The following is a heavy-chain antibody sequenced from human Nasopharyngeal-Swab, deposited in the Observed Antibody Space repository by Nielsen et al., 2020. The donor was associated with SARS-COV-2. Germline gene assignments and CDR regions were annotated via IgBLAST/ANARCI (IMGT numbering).Heavy chain of an antibody. Sequence: SETLSLTCTVVSGGSISSYYWSWIRQPAGKGLEWIGRIYTSGSTNYNPSLKSRVTISVDTSKNQFSLKLSSVTAADTAVYYCARGEMATTSFDYWGQGTLVTVSS. J-gene: IGHJ4*02. D-gene: IGHD5-24*01. CDR3: ARGEMATTSFDY. CDR2: IYTSGST. V-gene: IGHV4-4*07. CDR1: GGSISSYY.